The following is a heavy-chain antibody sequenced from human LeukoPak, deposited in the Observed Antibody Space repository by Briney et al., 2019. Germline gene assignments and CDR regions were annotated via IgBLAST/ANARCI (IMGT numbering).Heavy chain of an antibody. V-gene: IGHV3-43D*03. CDR2: ISWDGGYT. Sequence: GGSLRLSCAASGFTFDDYAMHWVRQAPGKGLEWVSVISWDGGYTYYADSVKGRFTISRDNSKNSLYLQMNSLRTEDTALYYCAKDDRAVAGTGYFDYWGQGTLVIVSS. D-gene: IGHD6-19*01. J-gene: IGHJ4*02. CDR1: GFTFDDYA. CDR3: AKDDRAVAGTGYFDY.